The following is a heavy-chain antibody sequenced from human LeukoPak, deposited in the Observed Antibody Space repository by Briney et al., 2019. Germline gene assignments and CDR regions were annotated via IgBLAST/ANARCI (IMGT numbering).Heavy chain of an antibody. J-gene: IGHJ4*02. CDR3: ARTYSYGTFDY. V-gene: IGHV1-2*02. Sequence: ASLKVSCKASGYTFTDYYMHWVRQAPGEGLEWMGWINPNSGGTNYAQKFQGRVTMTRDTSISTAYMELSRLRSDDTAVYYCARTYSYGTFDYWGQGTLVTVSS. CDR1: GYTFTDYY. D-gene: IGHD5-18*01. CDR2: INPNSGGT.